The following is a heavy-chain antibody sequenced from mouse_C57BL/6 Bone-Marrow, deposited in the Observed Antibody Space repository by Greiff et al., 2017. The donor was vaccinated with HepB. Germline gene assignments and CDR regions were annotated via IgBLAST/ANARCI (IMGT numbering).Heavy chain of an antibody. CDR1: GFSINSDCY. D-gene: IGHD1-1*01. Sequence: EVQRVESGPSLVRPSQTLSLTCTVTGFSINSDCYWIWIRQFPGNKLEYIGYTFYSGITYYNPSLESRTYITRDTSKNQFSLKLSSVTTEDTATYYCARVYYYGSSYGAMDYWGQGTSVTVSA. CDR3: ARVYYYGSSYGAMDY. V-gene: IGHV3-3*01. J-gene: IGHJ4*01. CDR2: TFYSGIT.